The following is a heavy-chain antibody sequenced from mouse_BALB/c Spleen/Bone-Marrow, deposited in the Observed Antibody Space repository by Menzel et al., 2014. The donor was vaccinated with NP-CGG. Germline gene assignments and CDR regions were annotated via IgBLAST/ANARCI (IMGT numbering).Heavy chain of an antibody. Sequence: EVQVVESGPELVKPGASVKVSCKASGYAITIYDTNWAKPKHTNILSRIGYIDPYNGGTSNTPKFKGKATLTVDKPSSTAYGHVGSLTSEDSAVYYCAREEYGRGFAYWGQGTLVTVSA. CDR1: GYAITIYD. J-gene: IGHJ3*01. CDR2: IDPYNGGT. V-gene: IGHV1S135*01. CDR3: AREEYGRGFAY. D-gene: IGHD2-10*02.